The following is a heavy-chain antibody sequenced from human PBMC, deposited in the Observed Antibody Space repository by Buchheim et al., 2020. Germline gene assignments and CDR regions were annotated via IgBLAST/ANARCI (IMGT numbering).Heavy chain of an antibody. D-gene: IGHD2-15*01. CDR1: GGSFSGYY. CDR2: INQSGRS. V-gene: IGHV4-34*01. J-gene: IGHJ5*02. CDR3: ARGLGYCSGGSCYGWFDP. Sequence: QVQLQQWGAGLLKPSETLSLTCAVYGGSFSGYYWSWIRQPPGKGLEWIGEINQSGRSNYNPSLKSRVTILVATSKNQFSLKLTSVTAADTAVYYCARGLGYCSGGSCYGWFDPWGQGTL.